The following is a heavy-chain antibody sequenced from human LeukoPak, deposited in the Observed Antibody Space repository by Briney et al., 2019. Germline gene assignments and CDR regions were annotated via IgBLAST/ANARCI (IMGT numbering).Heavy chain of an antibody. CDR1: GFNVSSNY. CDR3: ARDLGTTGYYLNY. D-gene: IGHD3-9*01. CDR2: ISSSSSYI. V-gene: IGHV3-21*01. J-gene: IGHJ4*02. Sequence: GGSLRLSCAASGFNVSSNYMSWVRQAPGKGLEWVSYISSSSSYIYYADSVKGRFTISRDNAKNSLYLQMNSLRAEDTAVYYCARDLGTTGYYLNYWGQGTLVTVSS.